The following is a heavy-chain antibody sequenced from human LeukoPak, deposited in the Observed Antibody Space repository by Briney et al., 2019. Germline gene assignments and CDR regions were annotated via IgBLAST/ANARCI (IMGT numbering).Heavy chain of an antibody. J-gene: IGHJ5*02. CDR1: GYSISSGYY. Sequence: PSETLSLTCTVSGYSISSGYYWSWIRQPPGKGLEWIGYIYYTGSTSYNPSLKSRVTMSLDASKNQFSLELNSVTPADTAVYYCARGGNYWPQWWFDPWGRGTLVSVSS. CDR2: IYYTGST. D-gene: IGHD1-26*01. V-gene: IGHV4-61*01. CDR3: ARGGNYWPQWWFDP.